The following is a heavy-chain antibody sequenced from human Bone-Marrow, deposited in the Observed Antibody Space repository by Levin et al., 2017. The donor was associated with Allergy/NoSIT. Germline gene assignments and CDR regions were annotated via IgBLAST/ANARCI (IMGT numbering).Heavy chain of an antibody. J-gene: IGHJ3*02. CDR1: GYRLSEMS. CDR2: YDPEASGT. Sequence: ASVKVSCKISGYRLSEMSIHWLRQAPGKGLEWMGGYDPEASGTVYAKKFRGRVTMTEDASTDTAYMKLSSLRSEDTAVYYCATIRMTLVTTPDNYAFDIWGQGTMVTVSS. V-gene: IGHV1-24*01. CDR3: ATIRMTLVTTPDNYAFDI. D-gene: IGHD4-17*01.